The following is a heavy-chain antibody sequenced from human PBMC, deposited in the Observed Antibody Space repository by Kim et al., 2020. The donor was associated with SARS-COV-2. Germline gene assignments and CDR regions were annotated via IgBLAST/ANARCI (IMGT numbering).Heavy chain of an antibody. J-gene: IGHJ4*02. Sequence: GGSLRLSCAASGFTSSSYAMHWVRQAPGKGLEWVAVISYDGSNKYYADSVKGRFTISRDNSKNTLYLQMNSLRAEDTAVYYCARDPLWFGELLFWGQGTLVTVSS. V-gene: IGHV3-30*04. D-gene: IGHD3-10*01. CDR2: ISYDGSNK. CDR1: GFTSSSYA. CDR3: ARDPLWFGELLF.